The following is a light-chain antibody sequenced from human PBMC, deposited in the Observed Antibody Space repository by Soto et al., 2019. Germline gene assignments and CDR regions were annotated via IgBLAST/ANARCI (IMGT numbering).Light chain of an antibody. CDR2: LNSDGSH. CDR3: QTWGTGLLV. CDR1: SGHSSYA. J-gene: IGLJ3*02. Sequence: QLVLTQSPSASASLGASVKLTCTLSSGHSSYAIAWHQQQPEKGPRYLMKLNSDGSHSKGDGIPDRFSGSSSGAERYLTISSLQSEDKADYYCQTWGTGLLVFGGGTKLTVL. V-gene: IGLV4-69*01.